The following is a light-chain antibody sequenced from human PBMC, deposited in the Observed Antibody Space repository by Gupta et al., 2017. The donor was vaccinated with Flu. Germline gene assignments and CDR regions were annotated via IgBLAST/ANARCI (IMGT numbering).Light chain of an antibody. Sequence: GQTASITGSGDKLGDKYACWYQQKPGQSPVLVIYKDSKRPSGIPERFSGSNSGNTATLTISGTQAMDEADYYCQAWDSSTANVVFGGGTKLTVL. CDR1: KLGDKY. V-gene: IGLV3-1*01. CDR2: KDS. J-gene: IGLJ2*01. CDR3: QAWDSSTANVV.